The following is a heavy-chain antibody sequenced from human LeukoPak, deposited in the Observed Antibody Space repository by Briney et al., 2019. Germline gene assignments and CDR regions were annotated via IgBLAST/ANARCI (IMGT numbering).Heavy chain of an antibody. CDR2: ISAYNGNT. J-gene: IGHJ6*03. Sequence: ASVKVSCKASGYTFTSYGISWVRQAPGQGLEWMGWISAYNGNTNYAQELQGRVTMTTDTSTSTAYMELRSLRSDDTAVYYCAREVGYSSGWYDYYYYMDVWGKGTTVTVSS. CDR1: GYTFTSYG. V-gene: IGHV1-18*01. CDR3: AREVGYSSGWYDYYYYMDV. D-gene: IGHD6-19*01.